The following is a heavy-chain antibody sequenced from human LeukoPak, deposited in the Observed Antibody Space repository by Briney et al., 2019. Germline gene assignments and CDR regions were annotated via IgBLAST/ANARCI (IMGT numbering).Heavy chain of an antibody. Sequence: GGSLRLSCAASGFTFSSYAMSWVRQAPGKGLEWVSAISGSGGSTYYADSVKGRFTISRDNSKNTLYLQMNSPRADDTAVYYCASAIAVAGPFDYWGQGTLVTVSS. V-gene: IGHV3-23*01. J-gene: IGHJ4*02. CDR1: GFTFSSYA. CDR2: ISGSGGST. D-gene: IGHD6-19*01. CDR3: ASAIAVAGPFDY.